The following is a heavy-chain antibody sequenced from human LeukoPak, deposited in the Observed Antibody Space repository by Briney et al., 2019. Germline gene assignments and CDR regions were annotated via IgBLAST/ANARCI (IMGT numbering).Heavy chain of an antibody. CDR2: IYYSGST. CDR3: ARVHYYDSSGFLRYYYYYGMDV. CDR1: GGSISSYY. D-gene: IGHD3-22*01. J-gene: IGHJ6*02. V-gene: IGHV4-59*01. Sequence: SETLSLTCTVSGGSISSYYWSWIRQPPGKGLEWIGYIYYSGSTNYNPSRKSRVTISVDTSKNQFSLKLSSVTAADTAVYYCARVHYYDSSGFLRYYYYYGMDVWGQGITVTVSS.